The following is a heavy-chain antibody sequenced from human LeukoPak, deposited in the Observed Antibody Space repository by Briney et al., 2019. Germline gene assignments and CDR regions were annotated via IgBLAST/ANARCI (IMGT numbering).Heavy chain of an antibody. Sequence: GGSLRLSCAASEFTFSSYAMSWVRHAPGKGLEWVSAISGSGGSTYYADSVKGRFTISRDNAKNSLYLQMTSLRAEDTAVYYCARSEFEAFDMWGQGTMVTVSS. J-gene: IGHJ3*02. V-gene: IGHV3-23*01. D-gene: IGHD3-3*01. CDR3: ARSEFEAFDM. CDR1: EFTFSSYA. CDR2: ISGSGGST.